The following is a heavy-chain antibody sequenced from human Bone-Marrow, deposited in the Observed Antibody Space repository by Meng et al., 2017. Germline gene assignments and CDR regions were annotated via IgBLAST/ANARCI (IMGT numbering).Heavy chain of an antibody. CDR2: IRSKANSYAT. D-gene: IGHD5-12*01. V-gene: IGHV3-73*01. CDR1: GFTFSGSA. CDR3: TSLRIVASDDWFDP. Sequence: GESLKISCAASGFTFSGSAMHWVRQASGKGLEWVGRIRSKANSYATAYAASVKGRFTISRDDSKNTAYLQMNSLKTEDTAVYYCTSLRIVASDDWFDPWGRGTLVTVSS. J-gene: IGHJ5*02.